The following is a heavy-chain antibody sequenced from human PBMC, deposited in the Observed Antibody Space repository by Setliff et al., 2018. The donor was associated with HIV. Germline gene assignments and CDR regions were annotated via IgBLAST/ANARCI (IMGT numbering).Heavy chain of an antibody. CDR1: GGSTISSGSYY. J-gene: IGHJ4*02. CDR3: ARGSGWPTYFDS. Sequence: PSETLSLTCTVSGGSTISSGSYYWSWIRQPAGKGLEWIGRIYTSGSTNFSTSLKSRVTISVETSKNQFSLKLRSVTAADTAVYYCARGSGWPTYFDSWGRGTLVTVSS. V-gene: IGHV4-61*02. CDR2: IYTSGST. D-gene: IGHD6-19*01.